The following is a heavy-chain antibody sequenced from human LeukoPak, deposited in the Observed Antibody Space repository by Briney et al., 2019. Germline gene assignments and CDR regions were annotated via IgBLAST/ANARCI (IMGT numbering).Heavy chain of an antibody. J-gene: IGHJ3*02. CDR3: ARGTPRDGYNSRAAAFDI. Sequence: ASVKVSCKASGYTFTSYGISWVRQAPGQGLEWMRWISAYNGNTNYAQKLQGRVTMTTDTSTSTAYMELRSLRSDDTAVYYCARGTPRDGYNSRAAAFDIWGQGTMVTVSS. CDR2: ISAYNGNT. D-gene: IGHD5-24*01. V-gene: IGHV1-18*01. CDR1: GYTFTSYG.